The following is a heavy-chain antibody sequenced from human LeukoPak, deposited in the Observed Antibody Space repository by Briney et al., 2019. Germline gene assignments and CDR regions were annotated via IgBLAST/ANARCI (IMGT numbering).Heavy chain of an antibody. D-gene: IGHD3-9*01. CDR3: ARATDYDILTGMRYYFDY. CDR2: IKQDGSEK. CDR1: GFTFSSYW. J-gene: IGHJ4*02. Sequence: PGGSLRLSCAASGFTFSSYWMSWVRQAPGKGLEWAANIKQDGSEKYYVDSVKGRFTISRDNAKNSLYLQMNSLRAEDTAVYYCARATDYDILTGMRYYFDYWGQGTLVTVSS. V-gene: IGHV3-7*01.